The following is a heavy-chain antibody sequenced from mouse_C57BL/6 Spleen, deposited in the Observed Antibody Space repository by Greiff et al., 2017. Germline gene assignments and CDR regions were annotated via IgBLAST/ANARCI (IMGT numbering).Heavy chain of an antibody. CDR2: IDPSDSNT. D-gene: IGHD2-4*01. CDR3: ARREYDYDFDY. V-gene: IGHV1-69*01. J-gene: IGHJ2*01. Sequence: VQLQQPGPELVMPGASVKLSCKASGYTFTSYWMHWVKQRPGQGLEWIGEIDPSDSNTNYNQKFKGKSTLTVDKSSSTAYMQLSSLTSEDSAVYYCARREYDYDFDYWGQGTTLTVSS. CDR1: GYTFTSYW.